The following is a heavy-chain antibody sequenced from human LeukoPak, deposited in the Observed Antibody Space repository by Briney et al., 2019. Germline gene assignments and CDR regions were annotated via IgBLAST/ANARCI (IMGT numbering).Heavy chain of an antibody. CDR1: GGSISRGGNY. CDR2: IYHSGTT. J-gene: IGHJ4*02. D-gene: IGHD3-10*01. V-gene: IGHV4-31*03. CDR3: ARSGSRYFDY. Sequence: SETLSLTCTVSGGSISRGGNYWSWIRQHPGKGLEWIGYIYHSGTTFYNPSLKSRVSISVDTSKNQFSLNVSSVTAADTAVYFCARSGSRYFDYWGQGTLVIVSS.